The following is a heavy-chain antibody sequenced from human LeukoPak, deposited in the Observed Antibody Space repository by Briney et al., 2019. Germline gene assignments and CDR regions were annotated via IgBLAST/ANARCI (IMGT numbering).Heavy chain of an antibody. D-gene: IGHD2-2*01. CDR1: GGSISSSSDY. V-gene: IGHV4-39*01. CDR2: ISYSGST. CDR3: ARHWFHCSIAGCYYDS. J-gene: IGHJ4*02. Sequence: SETLSLTCTVSGGSISSSSDYWGWIRQPPGKGLERIGTISYSGSTYYNPSLKGRVTISVDTSKNQFSLKLNSVTAADTAVYHCARHWFHCSIAGCYYDSWGQGTLVTVSS.